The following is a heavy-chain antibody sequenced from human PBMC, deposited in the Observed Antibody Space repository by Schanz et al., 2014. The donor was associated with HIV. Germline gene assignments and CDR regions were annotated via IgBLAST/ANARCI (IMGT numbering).Heavy chain of an antibody. Sequence: QVQLVQSGAEVKKPGASVKVSCKASGYTFTGYYMHWVRQAPGQGLEWMGWINPSSGGTNYAQKFQGRVTMTRDTSISTAYMELRRLRSDDTAVYYCAKGLQKFDWRSPFDYWGQGTLVIVSS. J-gene: IGHJ4*02. V-gene: IGHV1-2*02. CDR2: INPSSGGT. CDR3: AKGLQKFDWRSPFDY. CDR1: GYTFTGYY. D-gene: IGHD3-9*01.